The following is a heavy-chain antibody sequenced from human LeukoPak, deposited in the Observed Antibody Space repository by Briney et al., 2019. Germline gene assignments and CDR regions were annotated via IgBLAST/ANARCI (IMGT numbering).Heavy chain of an antibody. D-gene: IGHD6-13*01. CDR2: IYYSGST. J-gene: IGHJ4*02. CDR1: GGSISSSSYY. Sequence: SSETLSLTCTVSGGSISSSSYYWGWIRQPPGKGLEWIGSIYYSGSTNYNPSLKSRVTISVDTSKNQFSLNLSSVTAADTAVYYCARGREAAAAYSWGQGTLVTVSS. V-gene: IGHV4-39*07. CDR3: ARGREAAAAYS.